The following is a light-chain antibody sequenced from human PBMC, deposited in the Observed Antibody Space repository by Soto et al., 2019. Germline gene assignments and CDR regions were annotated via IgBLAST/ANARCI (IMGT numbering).Light chain of an antibody. V-gene: IGLV3-21*04. Sequence: SYELTQPPSVSVAPGKTARITCGGNNIGSKSVHWYQQKPGQAPVLVIYYDSDRPSGIPERFSGSNSGNTATLTISRVEAGDEADYYCQVWDSSPPRDVFGGGTKLTVL. CDR2: YDS. CDR1: NIGSKS. J-gene: IGLJ2*01. CDR3: QVWDSSPPRDV.